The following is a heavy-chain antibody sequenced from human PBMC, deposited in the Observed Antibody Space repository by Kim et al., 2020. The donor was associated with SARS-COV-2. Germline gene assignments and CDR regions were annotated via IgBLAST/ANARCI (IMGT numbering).Heavy chain of an antibody. V-gene: IGHV4-34*01. J-gene: IGHJ4*02. CDR3: ARGHGTMVRGVKRGFGY. D-gene: IGHD3-10*01. Sequence: SETLSLTCAVYGGSFSGYYWSWIRQPPGKGLEWIGEINHSGSTNYNPSLKSRVTISVDTSKNQFSLKLSSVTAADTAVYYCARGHGTMVRGVKRGFGYWGQGTLVTVSS. CDR1: GGSFSGYY. CDR2: INHSGST.